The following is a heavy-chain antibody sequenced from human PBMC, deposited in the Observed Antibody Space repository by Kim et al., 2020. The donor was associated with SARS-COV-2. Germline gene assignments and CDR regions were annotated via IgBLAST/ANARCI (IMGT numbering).Heavy chain of an antibody. J-gene: IGHJ6*03. CDR2: IKQDGSAK. CDR3: AREAGTRTYYYYMDV. D-gene: IGHD1-7*01. CDR1: GFTFSSYW. V-gene: IGHV3-7*01. Sequence: GGSLRLSCAASGFTFSSYWMSWVRQAPGKGLEWVANIKQDGSAKYYADSVKGRFTISRDNAKNSLYLQMNSLRAEDTAVYYCAREAGTRTYYYYMDVWGKGATVTVSS.